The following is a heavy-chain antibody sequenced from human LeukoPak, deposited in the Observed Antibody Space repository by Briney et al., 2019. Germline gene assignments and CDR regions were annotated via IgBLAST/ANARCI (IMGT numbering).Heavy chain of an antibody. CDR2: IYYSGST. CDR3: ARDIVVPAAISWFDP. D-gene: IGHD2-2*01. V-gene: IGHV4-59*12. J-gene: IGHJ5*02. CDR1: GGSISSYY. Sequence: PSETLSLTCTVSGGSISSYYWSWVRQPPGKGLEWIGYIYYSGSTNYNPSLKSRVTISVDTSKNQFSLKLSSVTAADTAVYYCARDIVVPAAISWFDPWGQGTLVTVSS.